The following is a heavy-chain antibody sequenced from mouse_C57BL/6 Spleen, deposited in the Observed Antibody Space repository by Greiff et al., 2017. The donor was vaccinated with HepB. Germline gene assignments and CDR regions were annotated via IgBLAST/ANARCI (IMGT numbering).Heavy chain of an antibody. V-gene: IGHV5-9-1*02. CDR2: ISSGGDYI. J-gene: IGHJ3*01. Sequence: DVHLVESGEGLVKPGGSLKLSCAASGFTFSSYAMSWVRQTPEKRLEWVAYISSGGDYIYYADTVKGRFTISRDNARNTLYLQMSSLKSEDTAMYYCTREGELGTAYWGQGTLVTVSA. D-gene: IGHD4-1*01. CDR3: TREGELGTAY. CDR1: GFTFSSYA.